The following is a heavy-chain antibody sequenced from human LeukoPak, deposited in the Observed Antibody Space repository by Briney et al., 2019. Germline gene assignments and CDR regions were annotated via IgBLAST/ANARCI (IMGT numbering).Heavy chain of an antibody. J-gene: IGHJ3*02. CDR2: INTNTGGT. V-gene: IGHV1-2*02. CDR3: ARGGSFHEFDI. D-gene: IGHD3-10*01. CDR1: GYGFTDYW. Sequence: ASVKVSCKASGYGFTDYWIQWVRQAPGQGLEWMGWINTNTGGTVYAQKFQGRVTMTRDTSLTTSYMDLSRLTSDDTAVYYCARGGSFHEFDIWGQGTMVIVSS.